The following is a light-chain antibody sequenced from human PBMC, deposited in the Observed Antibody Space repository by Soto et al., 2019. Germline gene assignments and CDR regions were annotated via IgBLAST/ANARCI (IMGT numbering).Light chain of an antibody. V-gene: IGKV3-15*01. CDR3: QQYNQWPLT. CDR2: HAS. Sequence: EIVMTKSPATLSVSPGARAALSCRASQSVSNNLAWYQQKPGQAPRLLIYHASTKATGIPARFSGSGAGTEFTITISSLQSEDFAVYYCQQYNQWPLTFGGGTKVEIK. CDR1: QSVSNN. J-gene: IGKJ4*01.